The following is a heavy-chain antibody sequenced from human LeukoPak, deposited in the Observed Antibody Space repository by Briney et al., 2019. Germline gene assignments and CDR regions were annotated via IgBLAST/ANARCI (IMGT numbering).Heavy chain of an antibody. CDR2: ISWNSGSI. CDR1: GFTFDDCA. V-gene: IGHV3-9*01. J-gene: IGHJ4*02. CDR3: AKDMSKGAAAETFDY. D-gene: IGHD6-13*01. Sequence: GRSLRLSCAASGFTFDDCAMHWVRQAPGKGLEWVSGISWNSGSIGYADSVKGRFTISRDNAKNSLYLQMNSLRAEDTALYYCAKDMSKGAAAETFDYWGQGTLVTVSS.